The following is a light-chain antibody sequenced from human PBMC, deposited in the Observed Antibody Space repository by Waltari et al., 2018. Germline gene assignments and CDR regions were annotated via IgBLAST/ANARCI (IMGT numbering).Light chain of an antibody. CDR1: QSVSVY. V-gene: IGKV3-11*01. CDR3: QQRSNGLT. Sequence: EIVLTQSPATLSLSPGERGTLSCSASQSVSVYLAWYQQKPGQAPRLLIFDASSRATGIPARFSGSGSGTDFTLTISSLEPEDFAVYYCQQRSNGLTFGGGTRVEIK. J-gene: IGKJ4*01. CDR2: DAS.